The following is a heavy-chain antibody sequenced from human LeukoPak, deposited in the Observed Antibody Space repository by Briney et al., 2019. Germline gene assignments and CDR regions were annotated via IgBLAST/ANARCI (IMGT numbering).Heavy chain of an antibody. J-gene: IGHJ3*02. D-gene: IGHD6-13*01. CDR2: INPNSGGT. CDR1: GYTFTGYY. CDR3: ARESGIAAAEDAFDI. V-gene: IGHV1-2*04. Sequence: ASVKVSCKASGYTFTGYYMHWVRQAPGQGLEWMGWINPNSGGTNYAQKLQGWVTMTRDTSISTAYMELSRLRSDDTAVYYCARESGIAAAEDAFDIWGQGTMVTVSS.